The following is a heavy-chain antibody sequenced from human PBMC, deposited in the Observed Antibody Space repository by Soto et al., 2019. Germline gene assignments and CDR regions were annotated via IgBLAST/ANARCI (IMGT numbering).Heavy chain of an antibody. CDR3: ARGQNKILGVVDYYYYGMDV. V-gene: IGHV1-69*13. CDR2: IIPIFGTA. Sequence: SVKVSCKASGGTFSSYAISWVRQAPGQGLEWMGGIIPIFGTANYAQKFQGRVTITADESTSTAYMELSSLRSEDTAVYYCARGQNKILGVVDYYYYGMDVWGQGTTVTVYS. J-gene: IGHJ6*02. CDR1: GGTFSSYA. D-gene: IGHD3-3*01.